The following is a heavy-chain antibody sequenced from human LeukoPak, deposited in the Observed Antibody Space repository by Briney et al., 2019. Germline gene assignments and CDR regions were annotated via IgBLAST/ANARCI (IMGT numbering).Heavy chain of an antibody. CDR1: GGTFSSYA. CDR2: IIPIFGTA. D-gene: IGHD2-2*01. CDR3: ARTLPEWRQDCSSTSWYGGGYFDY. V-gene: IGHV1-69*01. Sequence: SVKVSCKASGGTFSSYAISWVRQAPGQGLEWMGGIIPIFGTANYAQKFQGRVTITADESTSAAYMELSSLRSEDTAVYYCARTLPEWRQDCSSTSWYGGGYFDYWGQGTLVTVSS. J-gene: IGHJ4*02.